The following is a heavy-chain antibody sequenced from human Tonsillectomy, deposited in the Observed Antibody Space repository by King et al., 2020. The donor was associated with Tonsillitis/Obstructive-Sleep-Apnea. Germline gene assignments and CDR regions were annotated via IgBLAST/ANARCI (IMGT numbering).Heavy chain of an antibody. CDR3: ASQYYYDSSGYYREYFQH. CDR2: MNYIGST. Sequence: QLQESGPGLVKPSETLSLTCTVSGGSISSYYWSWIRQPPGKGLEWIGYMNYIGSTNYNPSLKSRVTISVDTSKNQFSLKLSSVTAADTAVYYCASQYYYDSSGYYREYFQHGGQGTLVTVSS. J-gene: IGHJ1*01. V-gene: IGHV4-59*01. CDR1: GGSISSYY. D-gene: IGHD3-22*01.